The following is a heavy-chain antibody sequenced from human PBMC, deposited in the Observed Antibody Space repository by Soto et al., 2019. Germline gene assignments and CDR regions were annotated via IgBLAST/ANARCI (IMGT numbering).Heavy chain of an antibody. CDR2: ISSSSSYI. D-gene: IGHD4-17*01. V-gene: IGHV3-21*01. J-gene: IGHJ4*02. Sequence: GGSLRLSCAASGFTFSSYSMNWVRQAPGKGLEWVSSISSSSSYIYYADSVKGRFTISRDNAKNSLYLQMNSLRAEDTAVYYCARVPTGDHGDLLDYWGQGTLVTVSS. CDR3: ARVPTGDHGDLLDY. CDR1: GFTFSSYS.